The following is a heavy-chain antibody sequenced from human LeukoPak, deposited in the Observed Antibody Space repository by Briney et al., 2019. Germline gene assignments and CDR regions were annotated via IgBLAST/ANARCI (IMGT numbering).Heavy chain of an antibody. CDR3: ARVGGVTIFGVVKQYNWFDP. D-gene: IGHD3-3*01. CDR1: GYTFTGYY. CDR2: INPNSGGT. J-gene: IGHJ5*02. V-gene: IGHV1-2*04. Sequence: ASVKVSCEASGYTFTGYYMHWVRQAPGQGLEWMGWINPNSGGTNYAQKFQGWVTMTRDTSISTSYMELSRLRSDDTAVYYCARVGGVTIFGVVKQYNWFDPWGQGTLVTVSS.